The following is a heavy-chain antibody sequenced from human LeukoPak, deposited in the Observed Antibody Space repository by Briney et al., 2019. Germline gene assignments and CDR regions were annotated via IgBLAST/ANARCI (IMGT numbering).Heavy chain of an antibody. D-gene: IGHD1-26*01. CDR3: AEAPLVFRTNSGSYYFDY. Sequence: GASVTVSCKASGCIFSSYAISWVRPAPGQGLEWMGGIIPIFGTANYAQKFQGRVTITPDKSTSTAYMEMSSLRSEDTAVEYCAEAPLVFRTNSGSYYFDYWGQGTLVTVSS. CDR2: IIPIFGTA. CDR1: GCIFSSYA. V-gene: IGHV1-69*06. J-gene: IGHJ4*02.